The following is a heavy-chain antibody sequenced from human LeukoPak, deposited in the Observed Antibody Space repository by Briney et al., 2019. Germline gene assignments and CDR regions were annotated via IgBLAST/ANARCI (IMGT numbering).Heavy chain of an antibody. CDR1: GFTFDDYA. CDR3: AKVKVEYSGYDRGPFDY. D-gene: IGHD5-12*01. J-gene: IGHJ4*02. Sequence: GGSLRLSCAASGFTFDDYAMHWVRQAPGKGLEWVSGISWNSGSIGYADSVKGRFAISRDNAKNSLYLQMNSLRPEDTALYYCAKVKVEYSGYDRGPFDYWGQGTLVTVSS. CDR2: ISWNSGSI. V-gene: IGHV3-9*01.